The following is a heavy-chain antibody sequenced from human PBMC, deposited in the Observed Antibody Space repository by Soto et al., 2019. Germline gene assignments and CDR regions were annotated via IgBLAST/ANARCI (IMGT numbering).Heavy chain of an antibody. V-gene: IGHV1-69*13. CDR1: GGMFYSSA. D-gene: IGHD1-26*01. J-gene: IGHJ6*02. CDR3: ARGQPPPKHREVPYYYFYYGMDV. CDR2: IIPFFGIA. Sequence: GASVKVSCKASGGMFYSSAINWVRQAPGQGLEWMGGIIPFFGIATHAQKFQVRVTIAADESTTTAYMELSSLRSEDTAVYYCARGQPPPKHREVPYYYFYYGMDVWGQGTTVTVSS.